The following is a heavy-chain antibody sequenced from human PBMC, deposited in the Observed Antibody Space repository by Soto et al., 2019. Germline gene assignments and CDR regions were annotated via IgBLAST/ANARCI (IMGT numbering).Heavy chain of an antibody. D-gene: IGHD2-15*01. CDR3: ATCSGGSCYSSRAFDY. J-gene: IGHJ4*02. CDR1: GYTXTSYA. Sequence: ASVKVSCKASGYTXTSYAMHWVRQAPGQRLEWMGWINAGNGNTKYSQKFQGRVTITRDTSASTAYMELSSLRSEDTAVYYCATCSGGSCYSSRAFDYWGQGTLVTVSS. CDR2: INAGNGNT. V-gene: IGHV1-3*01.